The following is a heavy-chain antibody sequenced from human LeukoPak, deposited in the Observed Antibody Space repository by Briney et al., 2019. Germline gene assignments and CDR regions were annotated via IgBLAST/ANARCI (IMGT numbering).Heavy chain of an antibody. CDR1: GFTFSSYW. J-gene: IGHJ3*02. CDR3: ARDLSTGEYYDFWSGYYTGAFDI. D-gene: IGHD3-3*01. Sequence: PGGSLRLSRAASGFTFSSYWMSWVRQAPGKGLEWVANIKQDGSEKYYVDSVKGRFTISRDNAKNSLYLQMNSLRAEDTAVYYCARDLSTGEYYDFWSGYYTGAFDIWGQGTMVTVSS. V-gene: IGHV3-7*01. CDR2: IKQDGSEK.